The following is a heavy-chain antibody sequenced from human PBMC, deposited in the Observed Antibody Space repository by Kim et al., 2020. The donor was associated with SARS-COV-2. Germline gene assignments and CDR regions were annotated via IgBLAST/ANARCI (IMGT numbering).Heavy chain of an antibody. J-gene: IGHJ3*02. Sequence: LSLICTVSGGSISSGGYYWSWIRQHPGKGLEWIGYIYYSGSTYYNPSLKSRVTISVDTSKNQFSLKLSSVTAADTAVYYCARARITMIVVVNAFDIWGQGTMVTVSS. CDR2: IYYSGST. CDR1: GGSISSGGYY. V-gene: IGHV4-31*03. CDR3: ARARITMIVVVNAFDI. D-gene: IGHD3-22*01.